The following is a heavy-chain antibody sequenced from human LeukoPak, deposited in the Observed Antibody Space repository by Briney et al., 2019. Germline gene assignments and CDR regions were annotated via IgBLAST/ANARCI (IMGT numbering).Heavy chain of an antibody. D-gene: IGHD3-16*01. CDR3: AREEGDYFDY. V-gene: IGHV3-33*01. J-gene: IGHJ4*02. CDR1: GFTFSSYG. CDR2: IWYDGSNK. Sequence: PGGSLRPSCAPSGFTFSSYGMHWVRQAPGNGLEWVAVIWYDGSNKYYADSVKGRFTISRDNSKNTLYLQMNSLRADDTAVYYCAREEGDYFDYWGQGTLVTVSS.